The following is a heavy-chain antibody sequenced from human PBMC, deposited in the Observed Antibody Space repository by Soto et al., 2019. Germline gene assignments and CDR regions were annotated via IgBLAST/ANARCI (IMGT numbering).Heavy chain of an antibody. CDR2: ISSSGSTI. D-gene: IGHD3-3*01. V-gene: IGHV3-11*01. CDR3: ASAIEYYDFWFAP. Sequence: GGSLRLSCAASGFTFSDYYMSWIRQAPGKGLEWVSYISSSGSTIYYADSVKGRFTISRDNAKNSLYLQMNSLRAEDTAVYYCASAIEYYDFWFAPWGQGTLVTVSS. J-gene: IGHJ5*02. CDR1: GFTFSDYY.